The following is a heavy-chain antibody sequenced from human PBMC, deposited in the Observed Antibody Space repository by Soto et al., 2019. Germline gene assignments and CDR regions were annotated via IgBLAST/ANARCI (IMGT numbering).Heavy chain of an antibody. J-gene: IGHJ6*02. CDR1: GGSIRSYY. CDR3: ARISSVDPYGYVNGGLDV. CDR2: FYHSGNS. D-gene: IGHD5-18*01. V-gene: IGHV4-59*01. Sequence: QVQLQQSGPGLVKPSETLSLTCSVSGGSIRSYYWSGIRQSPEKGLEWIGYFYHSGNSNYNPSLKSRVTISVDTSKNQLSLSLRSVTAADTAVYFCARISSVDPYGYVNGGLDVWGQGTTVTVSS.